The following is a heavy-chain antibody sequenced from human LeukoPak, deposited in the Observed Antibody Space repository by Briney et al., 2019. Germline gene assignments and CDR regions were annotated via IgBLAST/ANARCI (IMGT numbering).Heavy chain of an antibody. V-gene: IGHV3-7*03. J-gene: IGHJ3*01. CDR2: IKEDGSEK. CDR1: GFTFSNYW. D-gene: IGHD3-22*01. CDR3: ARESPYYYDSPDAFDV. Sequence: GGSLRLSCAASGFTFSNYWMSWVRQAPGKGLEWVANIKEDGSEKYYVDSVKGRFTISRDNAKNSLYLQMNSLRAEDTAVYYCARESPYYYDSPDAFDVWGQGTMVTVSS.